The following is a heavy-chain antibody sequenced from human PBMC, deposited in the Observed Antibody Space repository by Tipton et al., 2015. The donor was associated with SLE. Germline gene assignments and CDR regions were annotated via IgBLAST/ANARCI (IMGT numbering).Heavy chain of an antibody. CDR3: ARGDDAFDI. CDR2: IYYSGST. CDR1: GGSISSSSYY. J-gene: IGHJ3*02. V-gene: IGHV4-39*07. Sequence: TLSLTCAVSGGSISSSSYYWGWIRQPPGKGLEWIGRIYYSGSTYYNPSLKSRVTISVDTSKNQFSLKLSSVTAADTAVYYCARGDDAFDIWGQGTMVTVSS.